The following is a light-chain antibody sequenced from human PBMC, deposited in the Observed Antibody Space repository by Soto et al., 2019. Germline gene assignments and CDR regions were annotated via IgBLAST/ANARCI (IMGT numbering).Light chain of an antibody. CDR1: QSISSY. Sequence: EIVLTQSPATLSLSPGERATLSCRASQSISSYLAWYQQKPGQAPRLLIYDVSNRATGIPTRFSGSGSGTDFTLTISRLEPEDFAVYYCHQRNNWPKTFGQGTKLEIK. CDR3: HQRNNWPKT. V-gene: IGKV3-11*01. J-gene: IGKJ2*01. CDR2: DVS.